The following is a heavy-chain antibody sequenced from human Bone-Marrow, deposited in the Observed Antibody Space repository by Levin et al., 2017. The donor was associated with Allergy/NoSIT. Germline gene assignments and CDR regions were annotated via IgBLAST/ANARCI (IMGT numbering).Heavy chain of an antibody. J-gene: IGHJ6*02. CDR1: GYIFTNFY. V-gene: IGHV1-46*01. Sequence: ASVKVSCRASGYIFTNFYIHWVRQAPGQGLEWMGIISPTVGSASYAQKFQGRATMTRDTSTGTAYMELSSLNSDDTAVYYCARVSALDYYYGMDVWGQGTTVTVSS. CDR3: ARVSALDYYYGMDV. D-gene: IGHD6-13*01. CDR2: ISPTVGSA.